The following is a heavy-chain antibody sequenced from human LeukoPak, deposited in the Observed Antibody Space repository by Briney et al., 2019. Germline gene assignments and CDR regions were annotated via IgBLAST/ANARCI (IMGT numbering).Heavy chain of an antibody. CDR3: AKDTPLRGVTVFDY. D-gene: IGHD3-10*01. CDR1: GFTFDDYA. Sequence: GGXLRLSCAASGFTFDDYAMHWVRQAPGKGLEGVSLISGDGGSTYYADSVKGRFTISRDNSKNSLYLQMNSLRTEDTALYYCAKDTPLRGVTVFDYWGQGTLVTVSS. J-gene: IGHJ4*02. V-gene: IGHV3-43*02. CDR2: ISGDGGST.